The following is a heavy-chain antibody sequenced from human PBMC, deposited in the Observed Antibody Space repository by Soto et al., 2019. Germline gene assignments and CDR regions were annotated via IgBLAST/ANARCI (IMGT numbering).Heavy chain of an antibody. CDR3: ASEYCSGGRCYYYGMDV. Sequence: GGSLRLSCAASGFTYSTYTMHWVRQAPGKGLEWVAVIWYDGSNKYYADSVKGRFTISRDNSKNTLYLQMNSLRAEDTAVYYCASEYCSGGRCYYYGMDVWGQGTTVTVSS. CDR1: GFTYSTYT. J-gene: IGHJ6*02. V-gene: IGHV3-33*08. D-gene: IGHD2-15*01. CDR2: IWYDGSNK.